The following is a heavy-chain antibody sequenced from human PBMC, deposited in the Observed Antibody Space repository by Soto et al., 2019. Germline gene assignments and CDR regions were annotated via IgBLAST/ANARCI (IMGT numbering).Heavy chain of an antibody. D-gene: IGHD2-2*02. J-gene: IGHJ6*03. V-gene: IGHV4-4*02. CDR2: IYHSGST. CDR1: SGSISSSNW. Sequence: SETLSLTCAVSSGSISSSNWWSWVRQPPGKGLEWIGEIYHSGSTNYNPSLKSRVTISVDKSKNQFSLKPSSVTAADTAVYYCARVVVVVPAAILVTEYYYYYYMDVWGKGTTVTVSS. CDR3: ARVVVVVPAAILVTEYYYYYYMDV.